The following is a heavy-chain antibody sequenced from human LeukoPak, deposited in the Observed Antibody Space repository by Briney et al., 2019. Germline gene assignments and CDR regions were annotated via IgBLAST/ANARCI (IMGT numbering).Heavy chain of an antibody. J-gene: IGHJ4*02. D-gene: IGHD3-22*01. Sequence: PGGSLRLSCAASGFTFSDYYMSWIRQAPGKGLEWVSYISSSSSYTNYAGSVKGRFTIYRDNAKNSLYLQMNSLRGEDTAVYYCARDPSDYYDSSGLDYWGQGTLVTVSS. V-gene: IGHV3-11*05. CDR2: ISSSSSYT. CDR1: GFTFSDYY. CDR3: ARDPSDYYDSSGLDY.